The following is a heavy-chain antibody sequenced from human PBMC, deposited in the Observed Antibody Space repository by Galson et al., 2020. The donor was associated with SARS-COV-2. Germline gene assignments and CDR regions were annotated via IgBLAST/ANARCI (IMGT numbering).Heavy chain of an antibody. CDR1: GYTFTDYD. D-gene: IGHD6-13*01. CDR2: MNPNSGNT. V-gene: IGHV1-8*01. J-gene: IGHJ5*02. CDR3: ATYSGSSMRGGGP. Sequence: ASVKVSCKASGYTFTDYDINWVRQATGQGLEWMGWMNPNSGNTGYAQKFQGRVTMTRDTSISTAYMELSSLRSEDTAVYYCATYSGSSMRGGGPWGQVTLVTVSS.